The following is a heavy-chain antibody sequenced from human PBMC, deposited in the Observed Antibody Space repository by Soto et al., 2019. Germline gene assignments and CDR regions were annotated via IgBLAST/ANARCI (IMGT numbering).Heavy chain of an antibody. D-gene: IGHD5-12*01. CDR3: ARFKWLQLPVPNFDY. CDR2: ISAYNGNT. Sequence: QVQLVQSGAEVKKPGASVKVSCKASGYTFTSYGISWVRQAPGQGLEWMGWISAYNGNTNYAQKLQGRVTMTTDTSTSTAYMELRGLRSDDTAVYYCARFKWLQLPVPNFDYWGQGTLVTVSS. V-gene: IGHV1-18*01. CDR1: GYTFTSYG. J-gene: IGHJ4*02.